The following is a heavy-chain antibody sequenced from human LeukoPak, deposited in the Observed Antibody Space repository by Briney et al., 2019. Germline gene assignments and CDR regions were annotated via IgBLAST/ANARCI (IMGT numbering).Heavy chain of an antibody. D-gene: IGHD1-1*01. CDR1: GFPFSAYW. CDR3: AKAAALGTRDNWFDP. Sequence: GGPRGLSCEASGFPFSAYWLGWVRRAQGKGLGGFSPISGSGGSTYYADSVKGRFTISRDNSKNTLYLQMNSLRAEDTAVYYCAKAAALGTRDNWFDPWGQGTLVTVSS. V-gene: IGHV3-23*01. CDR2: ISGSGGST. J-gene: IGHJ5*02.